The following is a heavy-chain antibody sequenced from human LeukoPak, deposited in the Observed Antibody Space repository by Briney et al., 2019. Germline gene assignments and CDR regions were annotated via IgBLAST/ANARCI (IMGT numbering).Heavy chain of an antibody. CDR1: GFAFGSEA. CDR2: ISSSSSYI. D-gene: IGHD1-20*01. V-gene: IGHV3-21*01. J-gene: IGHJ6*03. Sequence: GGSLRLSCGVSGFAFGSEAMNWVRQAPGKGLEWVSSISSSSSYIYYADSVKGRFTISRDNAKNSLYLQMNSLRAEDTAVYYCARGGITGTAYYYYYYMDVWGKGTTVTVSS. CDR3: ARGGITGTAYYYYYYMDV.